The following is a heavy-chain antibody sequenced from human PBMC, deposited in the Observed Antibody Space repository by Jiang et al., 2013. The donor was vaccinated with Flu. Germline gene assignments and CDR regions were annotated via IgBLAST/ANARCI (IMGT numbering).Heavy chain of an antibody. CDR2: ISYDGSNK. J-gene: IGHJ6*02. Sequence: RLSCAASGFTFSSYGMHWVRQAPGKGLEWVAVISYDGSNKYYADSVKGRFTISRDNSKNTLYLQMNSLRAEDTAVYYCAKDGSRHSSGWYMGYYYYYYGMDVWGQGTTVTVSS. D-gene: IGHD6-19*01. V-gene: IGHV3-30*18. CDR1: GFTFSSYG. CDR3: AKDGSRHSSGWYMGYYYYYYGMDV.